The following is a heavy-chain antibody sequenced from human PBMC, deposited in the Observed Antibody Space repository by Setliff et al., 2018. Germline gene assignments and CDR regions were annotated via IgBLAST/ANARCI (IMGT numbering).Heavy chain of an antibody. CDR1: GGSISSVDYY. Sequence: PSETLSLTCTVSGGSISSVDYYWSWIRQPPGKGLEWIGYIYYSGSTYYNPSLKSRVTISVDTSKNQFSLKLSSVTAADTAVYYCARVIANCSGGSCYPYYFDYWGQGTLVTVSS. CDR3: ARVIANCSGGSCYPYYFDY. D-gene: IGHD2-15*01. CDR2: IYYSGST. J-gene: IGHJ4*02. V-gene: IGHV4-30-4*08.